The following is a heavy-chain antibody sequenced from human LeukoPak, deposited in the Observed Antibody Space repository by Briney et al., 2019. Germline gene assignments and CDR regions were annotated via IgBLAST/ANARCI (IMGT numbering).Heavy chain of an antibody. V-gene: IGHV4-34*01. D-gene: IGHD6-13*01. CDR3: ARVQPYSSSWYASGGFDY. CDR1: GGSFSGYY. Sequence: SETLSLTCAVYGGSFSGYYWSWIRQPPGKGLEWLGEINHSGSTNYNPSLKSRVTISVDTSKNQFSLKLSSVTAADTAVYYCARVQPYSSSWYASGGFDYWGQGTLVTVSS. CDR2: INHSGST. J-gene: IGHJ4*02.